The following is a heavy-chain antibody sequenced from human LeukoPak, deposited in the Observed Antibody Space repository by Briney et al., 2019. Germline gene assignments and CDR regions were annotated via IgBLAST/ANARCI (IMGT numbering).Heavy chain of an antibody. CDR1: GGSISSGDYY. Sequence: SETLSLTCTVSGGSISSGDYYRSWIRQPPGKGLEWIGYIYYSGSTYYNPSLKSRVTISVDTSKNQFSLKLSSVTAADTAVYYCASTVTTAGWFDPWGQGTLVTVSS. CDR2: IYYSGST. D-gene: IGHD4-17*01. J-gene: IGHJ5*02. V-gene: IGHV4-30-4*01. CDR3: ASTVTTAGWFDP.